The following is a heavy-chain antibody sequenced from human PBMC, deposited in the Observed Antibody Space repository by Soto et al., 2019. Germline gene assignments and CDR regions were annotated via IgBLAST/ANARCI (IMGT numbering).Heavy chain of an antibody. D-gene: IGHD3-16*01. Sequence: SETLSLTCTVSGGSISSYYWSWIRQPPGKGLEWIGYIYYSGSTNYNPSLKSRVTISVDTSKNQFSLKLSSVTAADTAVYYCARDLGGDLGMLYFDYWGQGTLVTVSS. J-gene: IGHJ4*02. CDR3: ARDLGGDLGMLYFDY. CDR2: IYYSGST. CDR1: GGSISSYY. V-gene: IGHV4-59*01.